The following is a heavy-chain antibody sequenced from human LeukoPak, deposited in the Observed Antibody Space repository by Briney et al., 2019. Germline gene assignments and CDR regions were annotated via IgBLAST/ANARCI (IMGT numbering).Heavy chain of an antibody. D-gene: IGHD3-3*01. V-gene: IGHV1-2*02. CDR1: GYTFTGYY. CDR2: INPNSGGT. CDR3: ARLETGITIFGVDKYFQH. Sequence: ASVKVSCKASGYTFTGYYMHWVRQAPGQGLGWIGWINPNSGGTNYAQKFQGRVTMTRDTSISTAYMELSRLRSDDTAVYYCARLETGITIFGVDKYFQHWGQGTLVTVSS. J-gene: IGHJ1*01.